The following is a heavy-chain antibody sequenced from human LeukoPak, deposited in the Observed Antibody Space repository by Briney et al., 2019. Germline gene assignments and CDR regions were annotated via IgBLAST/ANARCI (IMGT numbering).Heavy chain of an antibody. J-gene: IGHJ3*02. D-gene: IGHD5-24*01. CDR3: ARVEMATIFAAFDI. CDR2: IYSGGST. CDR1: GFTVSSNY. V-gene: IGHV3-53*01. Sequence: TGGSLRLSCAASGFTVSSNYMSWVRQAPGKGLEWVSVIYSGGSTYYADSVKGRFTISRDNSKNTLYLQMNSLRAEDTAVYYCARVEMATIFAAFDIWAKRQWSPSLQ.